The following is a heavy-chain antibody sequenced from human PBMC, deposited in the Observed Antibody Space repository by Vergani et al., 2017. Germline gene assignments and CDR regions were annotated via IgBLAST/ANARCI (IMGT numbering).Heavy chain of an antibody. Sequence: QVQLVQSGAEVKKPGASVKVSCKASGYTFTSYGISWVRQAPGQGLEWMGWISAYNGNTNYAQKLQGRVTMTTDTSTSTAYMELRSLRSEDTAVYYCARVSTTVVTPSVPLPWYFDLWGRGTLVTVSS. CDR3: ARVSTTVVTPSVPLPWYFDL. D-gene: IGHD4-23*01. J-gene: IGHJ2*01. V-gene: IGHV1-18*04. CDR2: ISAYNGNT. CDR1: GYTFTSYG.